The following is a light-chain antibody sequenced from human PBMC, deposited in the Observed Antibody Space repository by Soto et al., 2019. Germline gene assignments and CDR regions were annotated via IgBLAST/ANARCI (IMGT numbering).Light chain of an antibody. CDR2: DVS. CDR1: SSDVGGYNY. J-gene: IGLJ1*01. Sequence: QSALTQPPSASGSPGQSVTISCTGTSSDVGGYNYVSWYQQHPGKAPKLMIYDVSKRPSGVPDRFSGSKSGNTASLTVSGLQAEDEADYYCSSYASTNIHYVFGTGTKLTVL. V-gene: IGLV2-8*01. CDR3: SSYASTNIHYV.